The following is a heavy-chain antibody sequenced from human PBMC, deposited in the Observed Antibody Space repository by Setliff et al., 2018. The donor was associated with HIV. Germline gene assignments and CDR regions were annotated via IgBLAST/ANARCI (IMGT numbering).Heavy chain of an antibody. CDR3: ARHVGISIGGTRGDFDC. V-gene: IGHV4-4*09. Sequence: ETLSLTCTVSGGSMSPYYWSWIRQPPGKGLEWIGYIFSSGSTNYNPSLKSRVTISVDTSKNQFSLRLSSVTAADTAMYYCARHVGISIGGTRGDFDCWGQGTLVTVSS. CDR2: IFSSGST. J-gene: IGHJ4*02. D-gene: IGHD6-13*01. CDR1: GGSMSPYY.